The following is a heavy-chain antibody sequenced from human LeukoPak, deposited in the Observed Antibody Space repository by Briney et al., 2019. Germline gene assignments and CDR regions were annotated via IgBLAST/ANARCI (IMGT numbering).Heavy chain of an antibody. V-gene: IGHV3-48*02. CDR1: GFTFSSYS. Sequence: GGSLRLSCAASGFTFSSYSMNWVRQAPGKGLEWVSYISSSSSTIYYADSVKGRFTISRDNAKNSLYLQTNSLRDEDTAVYYCARDNIVVVNSFPPLYGMDVWGQGTTVTVSS. J-gene: IGHJ6*02. CDR3: ARDNIVVVNSFPPLYGMDV. CDR2: ISSSSSTI. D-gene: IGHD2-21*01.